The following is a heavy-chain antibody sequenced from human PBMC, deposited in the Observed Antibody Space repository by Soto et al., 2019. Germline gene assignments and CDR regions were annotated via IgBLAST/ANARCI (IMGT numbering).Heavy chain of an antibody. CDR1: GYTFTSYA. CDR2: INAGNGNT. D-gene: IGHD1-26*01. J-gene: IGHJ3*02. V-gene: IGHV1-3*01. CDR3: ERDISGSYYLGAFDI. Sequence: QVQLVQSGAEVKKPGASVKVSCKASGYTFTSYAMHWVRQAPGQRLEWMGWINAGNGNTKYSQKFQGRVTITRDTSASTSYMELSSLRSEDTAVYYCERDISGSYYLGAFDIWGQGTMVTVAS.